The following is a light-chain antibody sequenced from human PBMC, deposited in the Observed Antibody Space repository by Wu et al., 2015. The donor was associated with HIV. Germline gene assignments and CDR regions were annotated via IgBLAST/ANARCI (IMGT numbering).Light chain of an antibody. CDR1: QSVSSSY. Sequence: EIVLTQSPGTLSLSPGERATLSCRASQSVSSSYLAWYQQKPGQAPKLLIYGASTRATGIPARFSGSGSGTEFTLTISSMQSEDFALYYCQQYNYWYTFGQGTKLEI. CDR2: GAS. V-gene: IGKV3-15*01. CDR3: QQYNYWYT. J-gene: IGKJ2*01.